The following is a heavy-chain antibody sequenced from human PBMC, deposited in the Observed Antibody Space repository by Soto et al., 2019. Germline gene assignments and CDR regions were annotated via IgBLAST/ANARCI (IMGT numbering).Heavy chain of an antibody. Sequence: PGGSLRLSCAASGFTVSSNYMSWVRQAPGKGLEWVSVIYSGGSTYYADSVKGRFTISRDNSKNTLYLQMNSLRAEDTAVYYCASLAPLYYDFWSGPPDVWGKGTTVTVPS. J-gene: IGHJ6*04. CDR2: IYSGGST. D-gene: IGHD3-3*01. CDR3: ASLAPLYYDFWSGPPDV. V-gene: IGHV3-66*01. CDR1: GFTVSSNY.